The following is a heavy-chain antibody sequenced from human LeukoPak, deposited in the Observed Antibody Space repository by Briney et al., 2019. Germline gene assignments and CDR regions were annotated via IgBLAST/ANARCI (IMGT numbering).Heavy chain of an antibody. CDR3: ARGQGVVVPAAPADGHAFDI. J-gene: IGHJ3*02. Sequence: ASVKVSCKVSGYTLTELSMHWVRQAPGQGLEWMGGIIPIFGTANYAQKFQGRVTITTDESTSTAYMELSSLRSEDTAVYYCARGQGVVVPAAPADGHAFDIWGQGTMVTVSS. CDR1: GYTLTELS. D-gene: IGHD2-2*01. CDR2: IIPIFGTA. V-gene: IGHV1-69*05.